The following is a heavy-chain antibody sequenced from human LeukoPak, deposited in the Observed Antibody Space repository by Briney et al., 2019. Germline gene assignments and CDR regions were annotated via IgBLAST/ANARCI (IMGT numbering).Heavy chain of an antibody. CDR2: ISRRSRYI. CDR1: GFTFRSYN. J-gene: IGHJ4*02. V-gene: IGHV3-21*01. CDR3: ASGVNYFDY. Sequence: PGGSLRLSCAASGFTFRSYNMKGVRQAPGKGLEGVSSISRRSRYIFYADSVKGRFTIPRDNAKKSLSLQVNRLRAEDTAVYYCASGVNYFDYWGQGTLVTAPS. D-gene: IGHD3-3*01.